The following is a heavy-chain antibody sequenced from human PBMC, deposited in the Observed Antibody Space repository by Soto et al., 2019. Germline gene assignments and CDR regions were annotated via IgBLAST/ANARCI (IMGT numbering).Heavy chain of an antibody. V-gene: IGHV1-69*04. CDR2: IIPILGIA. J-gene: IGHJ6*03. CDR3: ARDRVVAATSPYYYYMDV. D-gene: IGHD2-15*01. Sequence: SVKVSCKASGGTFSSYTISWVRQAPGQGLEWMGRIIPILGIANYAQKFQGRVTITADKSTSTAYMELSSLRPEDTAVYYCARDRVVAATSPYYYYMDVWGKGTTVTVSS. CDR1: GGTFSSYT.